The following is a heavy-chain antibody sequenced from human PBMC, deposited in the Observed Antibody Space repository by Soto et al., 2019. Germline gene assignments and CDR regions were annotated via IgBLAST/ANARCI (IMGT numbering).Heavy chain of an antibody. J-gene: IGHJ6*02. CDR1: GYTLNELS. V-gene: IGHV1-24*01. Sequence: ASVEVSCKVSGYTLNELSIHWVRQAPGKGLEYMGGFDPENGEVFYAQRFQGRVTMTEDTSTDTAYMELSTLRSEDTAVYYCATLRASNIVVQRREYYYGLDVWGQGTSVTVSS. D-gene: IGHD2-2*01. CDR3: ATLRASNIVVQRREYYYGLDV. CDR2: FDPENGEV.